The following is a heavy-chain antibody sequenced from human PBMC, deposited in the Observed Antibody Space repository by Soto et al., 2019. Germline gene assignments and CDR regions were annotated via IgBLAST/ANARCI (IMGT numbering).Heavy chain of an antibody. J-gene: IGHJ4*02. CDR1: GFAFSSYS. Sequence: EVQLVESGGGLVKPGGSLRLSCAASGFAFSSYSMNWFRQAPGKGLEWISYISTRATTMYYAYSVRGRFTVSRDNGKNSLYLQMPSLRHEDTALYCYAREGTHYDSRSGHYLGPFELWGQGPLVTVSS. CDR3: AREGTHYDSRSGHYLGPFEL. CDR2: ISTRATTM. V-gene: IGHV3-48*02. D-gene: IGHD3-3*01.